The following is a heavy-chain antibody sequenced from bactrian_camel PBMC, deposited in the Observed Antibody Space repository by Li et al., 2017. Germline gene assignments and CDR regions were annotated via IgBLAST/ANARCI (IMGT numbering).Heavy chain of an antibody. CDR3: NTYVAFVSGSDQYCGTIYARNY. D-gene: IGHD2*01. J-gene: IGHJ4*01. V-gene: IGHV3S10*01. Sequence: DVQLVESGGGLVQPGGSLRLSCATSGFTFGTYRISWVRQVSGKGLDWVSEIVTDGNKYYADSVKGRFTISRDLAKNTAYLQMNSLQPEDTAMYICNTYVAFVSGSDQYCGTIYARNYWGQGTQVTVS. CDR1: GFTFGTYR. CDR2: IVTDGNK.